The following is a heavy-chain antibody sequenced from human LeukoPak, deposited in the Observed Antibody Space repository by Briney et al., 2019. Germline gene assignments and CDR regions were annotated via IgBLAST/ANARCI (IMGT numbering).Heavy chain of an antibody. D-gene: IGHD1-14*01. CDR3: ARAGPRDDNRFGP. CDR1: GFTFSTYS. V-gene: IGHV3-48*01. CDR2: VSFRTGII. Sequence: PGGSLRLSCAASGFTFSTYSMNWLRQAPGKGLEWVSYVSFRTGIIRYADSVKGRFTLSRDNAKNSLCLQMNSLRAEDTAVYYCARAGPRDDNRFGPWGQGTLVTVSS. J-gene: IGHJ5*02.